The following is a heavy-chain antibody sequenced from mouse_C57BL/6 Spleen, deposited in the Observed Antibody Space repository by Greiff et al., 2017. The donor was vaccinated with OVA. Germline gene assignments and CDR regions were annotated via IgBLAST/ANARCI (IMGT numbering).Heavy chain of an antibody. V-gene: IGHV1-69*01. CDR3: ARAGYYGSSYLAWFAY. CDR1: GYTFTSYW. CDR2: IDPSDSYT. J-gene: IGHJ3*01. D-gene: IGHD1-1*01. Sequence: QVQLQQPGAELVMPGASVKLSCKASGYTFTSYWMHWVKQRPGQGLEWIGEIDPSDSYTNYNQKFKGKSTLTVDKSSSTAYMQLSSLTSEDSAVYYCARAGYYGSSYLAWFAYWGQGTLVTVSA.